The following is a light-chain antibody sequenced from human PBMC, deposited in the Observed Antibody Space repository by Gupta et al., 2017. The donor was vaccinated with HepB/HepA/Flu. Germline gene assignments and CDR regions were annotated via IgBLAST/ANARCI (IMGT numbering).Light chain of an antibody. V-gene: IGLV3-1*01. J-gene: IGLJ3*02. CDR1: QLGRKY. CDR3: QAWDSHVLL. Sequence: SYELTQPPSVSVSPGQTANITCSGDQLGRKYVHWDQHMPGHSPRLDIDEDIKRPSGIPERFSGSNSGNTATLTVSGAQGLDEADYYCQAWDSHVLLFGGGTKLTV. CDR2: EDI.